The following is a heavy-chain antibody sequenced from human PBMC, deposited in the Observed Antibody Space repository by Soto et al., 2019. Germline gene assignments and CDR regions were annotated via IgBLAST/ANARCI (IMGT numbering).Heavy chain of an antibody. CDR2: ISYDGSNK. CDR3: ATNLVELLSDY. CDR1: GFTFSSNA. D-gene: IGHD1-26*01. Sequence: PGGSLRLACAASGFTFSSNAMHWVRQAPGKGLEWVAVISYDGSNKYYADSVKGRFTISRDNSKNTLYLQMNSLRAEDTAVYYCATNLVELLSDYWGQGTLVTVSS. J-gene: IGHJ4*02. V-gene: IGHV3-30-3*01.